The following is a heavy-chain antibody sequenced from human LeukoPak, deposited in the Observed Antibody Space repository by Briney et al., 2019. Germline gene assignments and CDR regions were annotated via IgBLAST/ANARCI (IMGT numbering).Heavy chain of an antibody. D-gene: IGHD3-22*01. Sequence: GRSLRLCCAASGFTFSSYAMHWVRQAPGKGLEWVAVISYDGSNKYYADSVKGRFTISRDNSKNTLCLQMNSLRAEDTAVYYCARDGGAMIVVVMFDYWGQGTLVTVSS. CDR1: GFTFSSYA. J-gene: IGHJ4*02. CDR3: ARDGGAMIVVVMFDY. V-gene: IGHV3-30-3*01. CDR2: ISYDGSNK.